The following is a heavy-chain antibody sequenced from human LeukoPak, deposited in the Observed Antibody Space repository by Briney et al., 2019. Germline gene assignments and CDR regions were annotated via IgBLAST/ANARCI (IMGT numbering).Heavy chain of an antibody. CDR3: ARGGSVVVNPTYYFDY. J-gene: IGHJ4*02. D-gene: IGHD3-22*01. V-gene: IGHV3-30-3*01. CDR1: GFTFNSHA. CDR2: ISYDGNNK. Sequence: GRSLRLSCAASGFTFNSHAMHWVRQAPGKGLEWVAVISYDGNNKYYADSVKGRFTISRDNSKNTLYLQMNSLRAEDTAVYYCARGGSVVVNPTYYFDYWGQGTLVTVSS.